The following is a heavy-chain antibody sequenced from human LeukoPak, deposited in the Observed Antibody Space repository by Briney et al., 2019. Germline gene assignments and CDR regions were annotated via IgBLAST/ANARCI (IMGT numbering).Heavy chain of an antibody. Sequence: PSETLSLTCTVSDASISDYYWTWIRQSPGKGLEWIGYSGSTKYNPALKSRVTISEDTSKNQFSLKLSSVTAADTAVYYCARGPHYHDSSGYSPYYYYYMDVWGKGTTVTVSS. CDR1: DASISDYY. V-gene: IGHV4-59*01. J-gene: IGHJ6*03. CDR3: ARGPHYHDSSGYSPYYYYYMDV. D-gene: IGHD3-22*01. CDR2: SGST.